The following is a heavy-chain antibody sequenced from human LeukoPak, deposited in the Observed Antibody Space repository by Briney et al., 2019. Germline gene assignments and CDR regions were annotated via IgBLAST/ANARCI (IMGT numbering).Heavy chain of an antibody. D-gene: IGHD1-14*01. Sequence: ASVKVSCKASGYSFISYGLYWVRQAPGLGLEWMGWISPYNGNTNYAQNLQGRVTMTTDTSTSTAYMELRSLRSDDTAAYYCARVDNGGFTWSLYYFDYWGQGTLVTVSS. CDR3: ARVDNGGFTWSLYYFDY. J-gene: IGHJ4*02. V-gene: IGHV1-18*01. CDR2: ISPYNGNT. CDR1: GYSFISYG.